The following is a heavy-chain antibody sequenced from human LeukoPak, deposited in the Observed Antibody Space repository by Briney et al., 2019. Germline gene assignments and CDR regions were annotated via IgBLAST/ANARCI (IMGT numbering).Heavy chain of an antibody. CDR2: MNPNSGNT. J-gene: IGHJ6*02. V-gene: IGHV1-8*01. CDR1: GYTFTSYD. Sequence: ASVKVSCKASGYTFTSYDINWVRQATGQGLEWMGWMNPNSGNTGYAQKFQGRVTMTRNTSISTAYMELSSLRSEDTAVYYCARSGSWYAGHYGMDVWGQGTTVTVSS. D-gene: IGHD6-13*01. CDR3: ARSGSWYAGHYGMDV.